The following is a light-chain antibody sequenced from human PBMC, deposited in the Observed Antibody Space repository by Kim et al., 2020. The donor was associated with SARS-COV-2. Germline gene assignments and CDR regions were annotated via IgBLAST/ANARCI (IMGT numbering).Light chain of an antibody. CDR2: SAC. J-gene: IGKJ1*01. Sequence: DIQLTQSPSSLSTSVGDRVTITCRVSQGISSYFSWCRQKPGKVPEFLIYSACSLQSGVPSRFSGSGSGTDFTLTITSLQPEDVATCCGQRTYIAPPWTFGQGTKVDIK. CDR3: QRTYIAPPWT. CDR1: QGISSY. V-gene: IGKV1-27*01.